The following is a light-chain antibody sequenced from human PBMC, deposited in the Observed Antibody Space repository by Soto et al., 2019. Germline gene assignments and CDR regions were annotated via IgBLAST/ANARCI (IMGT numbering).Light chain of an antibody. CDR1: QSVSSY. CDR2: DAS. Sequence: EIVLTQSPATLSLSPGERATLSCRASQSVSSYLAWYQQKPGQAPRLLIDDASNRATGIPARLSDSGSGTDFNLTISSLEPEDFAIYYCQQRSNWPYTFGQGTKLEIK. CDR3: QQRSNWPYT. J-gene: IGKJ2*01. V-gene: IGKV3-11*01.